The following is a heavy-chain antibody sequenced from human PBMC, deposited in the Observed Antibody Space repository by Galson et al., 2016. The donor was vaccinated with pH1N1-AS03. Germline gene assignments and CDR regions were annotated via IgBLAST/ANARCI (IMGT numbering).Heavy chain of an antibody. V-gene: IGHV4-59*11. J-gene: IGHJ1*01. Sequence: SETLSLTCTVSGGSFSSHCWSWIRQPPGKGLEWIGYICNSGSTDYTPSLESRVTISIDTSQSQFSLRLSSVTAADTAVYFCARDGNYDSSGYYPEYFQLWGQGSLVTVSS. D-gene: IGHD3-22*01. CDR3: ARDGNYDSSGYYPEYFQL. CDR1: GGSFSSHC. CDR2: ICNSGST.